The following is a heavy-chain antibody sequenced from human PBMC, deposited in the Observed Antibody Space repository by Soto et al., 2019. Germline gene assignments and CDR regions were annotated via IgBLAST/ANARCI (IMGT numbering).Heavy chain of an antibody. V-gene: IGHV3-30*03. Sequence: GGSLRLSCAASGFTFSNFGMHWVRQAPGKGLEWVASISYDGNIKYSADSVKGRFTISRDDSKKTAYLQMNSLESEDTAVYYCSRDDSDWFFNWGRGTLVTVSS. CDR2: ISYDGNIK. J-gene: IGHJ4*02. CDR3: SRDDSDWFFN. CDR1: GFTFSNFG. D-gene: IGHD3-9*01.